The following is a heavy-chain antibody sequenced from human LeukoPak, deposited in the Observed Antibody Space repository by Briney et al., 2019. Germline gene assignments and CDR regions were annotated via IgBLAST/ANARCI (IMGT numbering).Heavy chain of an antibody. V-gene: IGHV1-2*02. CDR2: INPNSGGT. J-gene: IGHJ4*02. CDR3: ARAVVATIKLDY. D-gene: IGHD5-12*01. CDR1: GYTFTGYY. Sequence: SVTVSCKSSGYTFTGYYMHWMPQASGPGLDWLGWINPNSGGTNYAQKFQGRVTMTRDTSISTAYMELSRLRSDDTAVYYCARAVVATIKLDYWGQGTLVTVSS.